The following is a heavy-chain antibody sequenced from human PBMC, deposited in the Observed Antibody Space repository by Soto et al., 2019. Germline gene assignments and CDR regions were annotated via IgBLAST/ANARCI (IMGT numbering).Heavy chain of an antibody. J-gene: IGHJ4*02. CDR3: ARDLAHWSMCFED. D-gene: IGHD2-8*02. V-gene: IGHV3-30*07. Sequence: DSVKGRFTISRDTSKNTVYLQMNGLRVDDTAVYFCARDLAHWSMCFEDRGQGTLVSVSS.